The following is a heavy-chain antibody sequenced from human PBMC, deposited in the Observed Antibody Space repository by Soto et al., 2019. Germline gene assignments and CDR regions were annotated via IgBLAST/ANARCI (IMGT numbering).Heavy chain of an antibody. D-gene: IGHD3-22*01. Sequence: GGSLRLSCAASGFTFSSYAMSWVRQAPGKGLEWVSAISGSGGSTYYADSVKGRFTISRDNSKNTLYLQMNSLRAEDTAVYYCAKDPEFWDSSGYYDYWGQGTLVTVSS. CDR2: ISGSGGST. J-gene: IGHJ4*02. V-gene: IGHV3-23*01. CDR1: GFTFSSYA. CDR3: AKDPEFWDSSGYYDY.